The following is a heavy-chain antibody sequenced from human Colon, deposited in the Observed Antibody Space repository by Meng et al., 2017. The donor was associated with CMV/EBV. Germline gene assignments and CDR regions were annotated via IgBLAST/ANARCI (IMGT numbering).Heavy chain of an antibody. Sequence: SETLSLTCTVSGGSISSGTYYWTWIRQHPGKGLEWIGNIYHSGITYSNPSLRSRVTISVDTSNNQFSLELSSVTAADTAVYYCARDYGGYMTVWGQGTTVTVSS. J-gene: IGHJ6*02. CDR3: ARDYGGYMTV. CDR2: IYHSGIT. CDR1: GGSISSGTYY. V-gene: IGHV4-31*03. D-gene: IGHD6-13*01.